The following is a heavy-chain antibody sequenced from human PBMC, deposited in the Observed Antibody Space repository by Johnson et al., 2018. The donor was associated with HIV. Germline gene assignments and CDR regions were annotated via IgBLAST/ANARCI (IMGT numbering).Heavy chain of an antibody. V-gene: IGHV3-66*02. CDR2: IYSGGST. J-gene: IGHJ3*02. CDR3: AKPPPMGADAFDI. Sequence: VQLVESGGGLVQPGGSLRLSCAVSGFSFSRYWMSWVRQAPGKGLECVSVIYSGGSTYYADSVKGRFTISRDTSKNTLYLQMNSLGPEDTAVYYCAKPPPMGADAFDIWGQGTMVTVSS. CDR1: GFSFSRYW. D-gene: IGHD3-16*01.